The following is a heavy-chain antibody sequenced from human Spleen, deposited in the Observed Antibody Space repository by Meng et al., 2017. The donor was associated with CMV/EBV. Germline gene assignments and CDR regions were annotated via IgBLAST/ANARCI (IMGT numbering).Heavy chain of an antibody. Sequence: ETLSLTCTVSGYSISSGYYWGWIRQPPGKGLEWVANIKQDGSETYYVDSVKGRFTISRDNAKNSLYLQMNSLRAEDTAVYYCAGKSCISSTCYRVWWFDPWGQGTLVTVSS. V-gene: IGHV3-7*01. CDR1: GYSISSGYY. CDR3: AGKSCISSTCYRVWWFDP. CDR2: IKQDGSET. D-gene: IGHD2-2*02. J-gene: IGHJ5*02.